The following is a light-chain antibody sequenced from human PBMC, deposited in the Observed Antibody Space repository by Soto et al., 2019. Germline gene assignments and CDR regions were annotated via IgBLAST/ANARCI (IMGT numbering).Light chain of an antibody. CDR1: QGVGNS. J-gene: IGKJ4*01. Sequence: DIHMTQSPSSGSASVGDRVTITCRASQGVGNSLVWYQQKPGKAPNLLISDASTMHSGVPSRFLGGGSGRDYALTISNLEPEGSATYYCQQGGSLPLTFGGGTKVEIK. CDR3: QQGGSLPLT. V-gene: IGKV1-12*01. CDR2: DAS.